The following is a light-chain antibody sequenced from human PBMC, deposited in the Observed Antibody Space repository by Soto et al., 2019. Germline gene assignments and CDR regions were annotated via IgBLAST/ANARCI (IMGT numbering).Light chain of an antibody. J-gene: IGLJ1*01. Sequence: QSVLTQPASVSGSPGQSITISCTGTSGGVGGHNYVSWVQQHPGKAPKLIIYEVTKRPSGDPTRFSGSKSGNTASLTISGLQAEDEADYYCTSYTSSAPPDIYGSGTKVTVL. CDR3: TSYTSSAPPDI. CDR1: SGGVGGHNY. V-gene: IGLV2-14*01. CDR2: EVT.